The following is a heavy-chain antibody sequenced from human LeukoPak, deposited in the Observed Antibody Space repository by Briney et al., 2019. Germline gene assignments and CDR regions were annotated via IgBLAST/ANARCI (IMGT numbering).Heavy chain of an antibody. CDR2: ISSSSSYI. CDR1: GFTLSSYS. D-gene: IGHD6-6*01. V-gene: IGHV3-21*01. Sequence: PGGSLRLSCAASGFTLSSYSMNWVRQAPGKGLEWVSSISSSSSYIYYADSVKGRFTISRDNAKNSLYLQMNSLRAEDTAVYYCARDPYSSSSYDYWGQGTLVTVSS. CDR3: ARDPYSSSSYDY. J-gene: IGHJ4*02.